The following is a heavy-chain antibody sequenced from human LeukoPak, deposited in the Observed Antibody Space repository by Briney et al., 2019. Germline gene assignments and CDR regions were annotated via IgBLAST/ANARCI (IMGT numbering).Heavy chain of an antibody. J-gene: IGHJ4*02. D-gene: IGHD3-3*01. V-gene: IGHV3-7*01. CDR1: GFRFSNSW. CDR2: IKQDGSEK. Sequence: GGSLRLSCAASGFRFSNSWMTWIRQAPGKGLNWVANIKQDGSEKYYVDSVKGRFTISRDNAKNSVYLQMNSLRAEDTAVYYCARDRSISGVVTLDYWGQGTLVTVSS. CDR3: ARDRSISGVVTLDY.